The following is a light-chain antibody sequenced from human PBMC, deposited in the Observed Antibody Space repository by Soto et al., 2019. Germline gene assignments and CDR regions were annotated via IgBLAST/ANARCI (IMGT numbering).Light chain of an antibody. CDR3: QSYDTSLSASV. CDR2: DNT. V-gene: IGLV1-40*01. CDR1: YA. Sequence: YAVHWYQQLPGTAPKLLIYDNTNRPSGVPDRFSASESGTSASLAITGLQSEDEDDYYCQSYDTSLSASVFGGGTKLTVL. J-gene: IGLJ2*01.